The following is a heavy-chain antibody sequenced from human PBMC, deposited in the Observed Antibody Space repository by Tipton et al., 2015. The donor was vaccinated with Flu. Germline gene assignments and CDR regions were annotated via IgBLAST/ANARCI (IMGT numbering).Heavy chain of an antibody. CDR1: GGSISSYY. Sequence: TLSLTCTVSGGSISSYYWGWIRQPPGKGLEWIGSIYQSGSTYYNPSLKSRVTISVDTSKNQFSLKLSSVTAADTAVYYCARQGAYCSGGTCSPTGHFHHWGQGTLVTVSS. CDR3: ARQGAYCSGGTCSPTGHFHH. CDR2: IYQSGST. V-gene: IGHV4-59*08. J-gene: IGHJ1*01. D-gene: IGHD2-15*01.